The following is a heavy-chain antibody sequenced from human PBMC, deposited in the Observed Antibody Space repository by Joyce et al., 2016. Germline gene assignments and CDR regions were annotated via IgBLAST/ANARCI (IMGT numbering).Heavy chain of an antibody. CDR3: ARNGAYSQDS. J-gene: IGHJ5*01. V-gene: IGHV4-4*02. Sequence: QVQLQESGPGLVKPSGTLSLTCAVSGGSISSAHWWSWVRQPPGKGLEWIGELYLGGSTTYNPSLKSRVTISVDKSKNQLSLKMNSVTAADTAVYYCARNGAYSQDSWGQGTLVTVSS. D-gene: IGHD5-12*01. CDR1: GGSISSAHW. CDR2: LYLGGST.